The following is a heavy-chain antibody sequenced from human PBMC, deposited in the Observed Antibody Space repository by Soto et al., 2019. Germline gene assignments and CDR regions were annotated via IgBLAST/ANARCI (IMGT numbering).Heavy chain of an antibody. V-gene: IGHV3-23*01. J-gene: IGHJ2*01. Sequence: EVQLLESGGGLVQPGGSLRLSCVASGFTFSSNAMSWVRQAPGRGLEWVSAISGSGGRTYYADSVKGRFTISRDNSKNPLFLQMSSLRAEDTAVYYCAQGDPGGGCYEVGGGYFDLWGRGALVAVSS. CDR3: AQGDPGGGCYEVGGGYFDL. D-gene: IGHD2-21*02. CDR2: ISGSGGRT. CDR1: GFTFSSNA.